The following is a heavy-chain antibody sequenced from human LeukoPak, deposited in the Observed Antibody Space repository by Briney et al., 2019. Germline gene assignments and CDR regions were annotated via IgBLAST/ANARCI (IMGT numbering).Heavy chain of an antibody. V-gene: IGHV3-21*01. CDR1: GFTFSSYS. D-gene: IGHD3-9*01. Sequence: PGGSLRLSCAASGFTFSSYSMNWVRQAPGKGLEWVSSISSSSSYIYYADSVKGRFTISRDNAKNSLYLQMNSLRAEDTAVYYCAKVVYYDILTGYSTNAFDIWGQGTMVTVSS. CDR2: ISSSSSYI. J-gene: IGHJ3*02. CDR3: AKVVYYDILTGYSTNAFDI.